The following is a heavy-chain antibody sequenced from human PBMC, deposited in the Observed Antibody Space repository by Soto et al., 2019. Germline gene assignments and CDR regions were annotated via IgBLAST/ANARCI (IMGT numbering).Heavy chain of an antibody. D-gene: IGHD3-22*01. V-gene: IGHV3-23*01. CDR1: GFTFSSYV. J-gene: IGHJ4*02. CDR3: ARGYSSSDYYPDY. CDR2: ISAGGGTT. Sequence: EVQLLESGGDLVQPGGSLRLSCAASGFTFSSYVMSWVRQAPGKGLEWVSAISAGGGTTYHADSVKGRFTISRDNSKNMLYLQINSLRAEDMAVYFCARGYSSSDYYPDYWGQGTLVTVSS.